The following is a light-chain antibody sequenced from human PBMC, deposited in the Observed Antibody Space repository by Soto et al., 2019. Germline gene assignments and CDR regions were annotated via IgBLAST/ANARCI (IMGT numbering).Light chain of an antibody. J-gene: IGKJ1*01. CDR2: AES. Sequence: VLTQSPGTLSLSPGDRATLSCRASQTISSTYLAWYQQKTGQAPRLLIYAESTRATGIPDRLSGSGSGTDLNLTISRLEPEDFAVYYCQKYGSSPKTCGQGTKVDIK. CDR3: QKYGSSPKT. CDR1: QTISSTY. V-gene: IGKV3-20*01.